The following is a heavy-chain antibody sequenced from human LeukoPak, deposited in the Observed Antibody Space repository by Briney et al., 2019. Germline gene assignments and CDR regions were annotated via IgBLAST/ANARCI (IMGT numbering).Heavy chain of an antibody. Sequence: ASVKVSCKASGYTFTSYDINWVRQATGQGLEWMGWMNPNSGNTGYAQKFQGRVTMTRNTSMSTAYMELSSLRSEDTAVYYCARGQDYDYGDYYFDYWGQGTLVTVSS. J-gene: IGHJ4*02. CDR1: GYTFTSYD. CDR2: MNPNSGNT. CDR3: ARGQDYDYGDYYFDY. D-gene: IGHD4-17*01. V-gene: IGHV1-8*01.